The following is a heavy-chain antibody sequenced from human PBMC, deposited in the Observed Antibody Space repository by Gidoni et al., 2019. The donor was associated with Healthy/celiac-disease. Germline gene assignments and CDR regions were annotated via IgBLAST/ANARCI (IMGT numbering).Heavy chain of an antibody. J-gene: IGHJ4*02. CDR3: ARVPFRALYCSSTSCSHFDY. Sequence: EVQLVESGGGLVKPGGSLRLSCAASGFTFSSSRMNWVRQAPGKGLEWVSSISSSSSYIYYADSVKGRFTISRDNAKNSLYLQMNSLRAEDTAVYYCARVPFRALYCSSTSCSHFDYWGQGTLVTVSS. D-gene: IGHD2-2*01. CDR1: GFTFSSSR. CDR2: ISSSSSYI. V-gene: IGHV3-21*01.